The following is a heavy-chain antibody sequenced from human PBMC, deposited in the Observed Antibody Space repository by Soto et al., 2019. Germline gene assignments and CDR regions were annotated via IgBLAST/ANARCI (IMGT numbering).Heavy chain of an antibody. J-gene: IGHJ6*02. Sequence: GASVKVSCKASGYTFTSYDINWVRQATGQGLEWMGWMNPNSGNTGYAQRFQGRVTMTRNTSISTAYMELSSLRPEDTAVYYCARGTNYYGSGSYHYYYYGMDVWGQGTTVTVSS. CDR1: GYTFTSYD. CDR2: MNPNSGNT. CDR3: ARGTNYYGSGSYHYYYYGMDV. D-gene: IGHD3-10*01. V-gene: IGHV1-8*01.